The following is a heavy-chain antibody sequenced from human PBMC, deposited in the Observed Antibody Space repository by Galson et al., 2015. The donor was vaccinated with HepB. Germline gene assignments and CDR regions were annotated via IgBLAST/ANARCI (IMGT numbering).Heavy chain of an antibody. J-gene: IGHJ4*02. CDR2: IIPIFGIA. Sequence: SVKVSCKASGGTFSSYAISWVRQAPGQGLEWMGGIIPIFGIANYAQKFQGRVTITADKSTGTAYMELSSLRSEDTAVYYCARGAVVITNPFDYWGQGTLVTVSS. CDR1: GGTFSSYA. D-gene: IGHD3-22*01. CDR3: ARGAVVITNPFDY. V-gene: IGHV1-69*10.